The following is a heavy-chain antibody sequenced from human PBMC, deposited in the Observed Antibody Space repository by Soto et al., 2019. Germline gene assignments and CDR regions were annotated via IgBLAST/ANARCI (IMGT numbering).Heavy chain of an antibody. D-gene: IGHD6-19*01. J-gene: IGHJ5*02. Sequence: SETLSLTCTVSGGSISSYYWSWIRQPPGKGLEWIGYIYYSGSTNYNPSLKSRVTISVDTSKNQFSLKLRSVTDTDTTVNYCARDAQGSGWYEEWFDPWGQGTLVTVS. CDR1: GGSISSYY. CDR2: IYYSGST. CDR3: ARDAQGSGWYEEWFDP. V-gene: IGHV4-59*01.